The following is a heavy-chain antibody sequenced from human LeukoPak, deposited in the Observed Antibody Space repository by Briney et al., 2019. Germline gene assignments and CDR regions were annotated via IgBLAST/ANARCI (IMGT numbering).Heavy chain of an antibody. D-gene: IGHD5-18*01. Sequence: SETLSLTCTVSGASISSTSYYWGWIRQPPGKGLEWIGSTYYRGTTYYNPSLKSRVTISVDTSKNQFSLQLSSVTAADTAVYYCARALVGYSYGYGYYFDYWGQGTLVTVSS. CDR3: ARALVGYSYGYGYYFDY. CDR2: TYYRGTT. CDR1: GASISSTSYY. J-gene: IGHJ4*02. V-gene: IGHV4-39*07.